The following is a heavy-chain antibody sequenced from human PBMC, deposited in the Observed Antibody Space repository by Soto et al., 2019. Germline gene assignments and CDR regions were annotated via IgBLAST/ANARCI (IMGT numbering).Heavy chain of an antibody. D-gene: IGHD1-26*01. Sequence: QLQLQESGSGLVKPSQTLSLTCAVSGGSISSGGYSWSWIRQPPGKGLEWIGYTYHSGSTYYNPSLKSRVIISVDRSKNQFSLKLSSVTAADTAVYYCARGSYGGNPYYFDYWGQGTLVTVSS. CDR3: ARGSYGGNPYYFDY. J-gene: IGHJ4*02. CDR1: GGSISSGGYS. CDR2: TYHSGST. V-gene: IGHV4-30-2*01.